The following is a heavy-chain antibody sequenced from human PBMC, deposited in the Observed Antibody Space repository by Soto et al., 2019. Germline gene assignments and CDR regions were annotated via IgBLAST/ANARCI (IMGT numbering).Heavy chain of an antibody. Sequence: EVQLVESGGGVVRPGGSLRLSCAASGFTFDDYGMSWVRQAPGKGLEWVSGINWNGGSKGYADPVKGRFTISRDNAKNSLYLQMNSLRAEDTALYYCARGAGTPGVNWYYYGMDVWGQGTTVTVSS. V-gene: IGHV3-20*04. CDR2: INWNGGSK. J-gene: IGHJ6*02. CDR1: GFTFDDYG. D-gene: IGHD1-1*01. CDR3: ARGAGTPGVNWYYYGMDV.